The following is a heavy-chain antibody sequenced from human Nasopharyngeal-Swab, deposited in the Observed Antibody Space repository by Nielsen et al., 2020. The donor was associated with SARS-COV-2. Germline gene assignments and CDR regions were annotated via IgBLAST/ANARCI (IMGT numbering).Heavy chain of an antibody. J-gene: IGHJ5*02. D-gene: IGHD6-19*01. Sequence: SETLSLTCTVSGGSISSYYLSWIRQPAGKVLEWIGRIYTSGSTNYNPSLKSLVTMSVDTSKNQFSLKLSSVTAADTAVYYCARVGVAVAGAYNWFDPWGQGTLVTVSS. CDR2: IYTSGST. CDR1: GGSISSYY. CDR3: ARVGVAVAGAYNWFDP. V-gene: IGHV4-4*07.